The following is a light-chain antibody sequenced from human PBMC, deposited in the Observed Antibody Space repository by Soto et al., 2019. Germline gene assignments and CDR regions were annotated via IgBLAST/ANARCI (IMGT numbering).Light chain of an antibody. CDR1: SSDVGGYNY. CDR3: SSYAGSNNLV. J-gene: IGLJ3*02. CDR2: EVS. Sequence: QSALTQPPSASGSPGQSVTISCTGTSSDVGGYNYVSWYQQHPGKAPKLMISEVSKRPSGAPDRFSGSKSGNTASLTVSGLQAEDEADYYCSSYAGSNNLVFGGGTKVTVL. V-gene: IGLV2-8*01.